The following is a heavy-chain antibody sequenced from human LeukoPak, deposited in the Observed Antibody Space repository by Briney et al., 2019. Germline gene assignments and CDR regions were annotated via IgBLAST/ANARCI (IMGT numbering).Heavy chain of an antibody. J-gene: IGHJ4*02. CDR2: ISYDGSNK. Sequence: PGGSLRLSCTAPRFFSSYWMSWVRQAPGKGLEWVAVISYDGSNKYYADSVKGRFTISRDNSKNTLYLQMNSLRAEDTAVYYCAKDLRPIAAAGYYFDYWGQGTLVTVSS. V-gene: IGHV3-30*18. CDR1: RFFSSYW. CDR3: AKDLRPIAAAGYYFDY. D-gene: IGHD6-13*01.